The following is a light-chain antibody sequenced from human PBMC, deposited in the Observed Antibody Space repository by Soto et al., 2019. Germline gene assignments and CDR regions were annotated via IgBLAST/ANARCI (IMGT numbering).Light chain of an antibody. Sequence: EIVMTQSPATLSVSPGERATLSCRASQSINSNLAWYQQKPGQAPRLLIYGASTRATGIPARFGGSGSGTEFTLTISSLQSEDFAVYYCQQYNNCPPTYTFGQGTKLEIK. J-gene: IGKJ2*01. V-gene: IGKV3-15*01. CDR3: QQYNNCPPTYT. CDR2: GAS. CDR1: QSINSN.